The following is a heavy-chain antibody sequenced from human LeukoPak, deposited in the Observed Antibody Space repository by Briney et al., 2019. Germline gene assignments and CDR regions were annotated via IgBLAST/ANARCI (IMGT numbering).Heavy chain of an antibody. D-gene: IGHD3-10*01. J-gene: IGHJ4*02. V-gene: IGHV1-69*04. CDR3: ARGPYGSGSLY. CDR1: GGTFSSYA. CDR2: IIPILGIA. Sequence: SVKVSCKASGGTFSSYAISWVRQAPGQGFEWMGRIIPILGIANYAQKFQGRVTITADKSTSTAYMELSSLRSEDTAVYYCARGPYGSGSLYWGQGTLVTVSS.